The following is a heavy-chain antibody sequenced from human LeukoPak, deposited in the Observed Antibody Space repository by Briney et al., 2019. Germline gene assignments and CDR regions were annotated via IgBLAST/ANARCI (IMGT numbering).Heavy chain of an antibody. V-gene: IGHV1-18*01. CDR1: GYTFTSYG. CDR2: ISAYNGNT. Sequence: ASVKVSCKASGYTFTSYGISWVRQAPGQGLEWMGWISAYNGNTNYAQKFQGRVTMTRNTSISTAYMELSSLRSEDTAVYYCARGPNTYYDFWSGYYPRHDAFDIWGQGTMVTVSS. D-gene: IGHD3-3*01. J-gene: IGHJ3*02. CDR3: ARGPNTYYDFWSGYYPRHDAFDI.